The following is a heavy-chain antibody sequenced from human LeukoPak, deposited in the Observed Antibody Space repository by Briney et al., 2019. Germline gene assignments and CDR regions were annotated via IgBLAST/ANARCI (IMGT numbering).Heavy chain of an antibody. CDR2: ISGSGGST. CDR1: GFSFSSYV. J-gene: IGHJ4*02. D-gene: IGHD3-3*02. CDR3: AKVGPHFWSGYGYSS. V-gene: IGHV3-23*01. Sequence: GGTLRLSCAASGFSFSSYVMSWVRQAPGKGLEWVSAISGSGGSTYYADSVKGRFTISRDNSKNTLYLQMNSLRAEDTAVYYCAKVGPHFWSGYGYSSWGQGTLVTVSS.